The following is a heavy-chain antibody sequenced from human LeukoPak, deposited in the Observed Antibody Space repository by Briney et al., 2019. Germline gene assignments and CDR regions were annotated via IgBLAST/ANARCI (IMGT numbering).Heavy chain of an antibody. CDR3: ARGQDGYNSDAFDI. D-gene: IGHD5-24*01. CDR1: GGSISSYH. J-gene: IGHJ3*02. Sequence: SETLSLTCTVSGGSISSYHWSWIRQPPGKGLEWIGFFYYSGSTNYNPSLKSRVTISVDTSKNQFSLKLSSVTAADTAVYYCARGQDGYNSDAFDIWGQGTMVTVSS. V-gene: IGHV4-59*01. CDR2: FYYSGST.